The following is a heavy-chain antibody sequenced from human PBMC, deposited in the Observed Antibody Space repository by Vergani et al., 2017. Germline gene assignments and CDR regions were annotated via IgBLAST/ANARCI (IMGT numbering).Heavy chain of an antibody. CDR2: IYYSGST. J-gene: IGHJ4*02. V-gene: IGHV4-59*01. Sequence: QVQLQESGPGLVKPSETLSLTCTVSGGSISSYYWSWIRQPPGKGLEWIGYIYYSGSTNYNPSLKSRVTISVDTSKNQFSLKLSSVTAADTAVYYCAIDTLNAIDYWGQGTLVTVSS. CDR3: AIDTLNAIDY. CDR1: GGSISSYY. D-gene: IGHD2-15*01.